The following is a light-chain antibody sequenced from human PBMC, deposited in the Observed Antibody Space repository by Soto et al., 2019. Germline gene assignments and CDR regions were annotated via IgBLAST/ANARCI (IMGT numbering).Light chain of an antibody. V-gene: IGKV3-20*01. CDR2: GAS. J-gene: IGKJ3*01. CDR3: QHYDNSPPSVT. Sequence: EIVLTQSPGTLSLSPGERATLSCRASQTVSTNYLAWYQQKPGQAPRLLIYGASKRATGIPDRFSGSGSGTDFTLTISRLEPEDFAVYYCQHYDNSPPSVTFGPGTKVDIK. CDR1: QTVSTNY.